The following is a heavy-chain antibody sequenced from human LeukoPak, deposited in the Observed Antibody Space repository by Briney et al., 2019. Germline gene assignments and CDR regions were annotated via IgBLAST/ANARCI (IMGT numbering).Heavy chain of an antibody. J-gene: IGHJ3*02. D-gene: IGHD3-3*01. Sequence: PSETLSLTCTVSGGSISSYYWSWIRQPPGKGLEWIGYIYYSGSTNYNPSLKSRVTISVDTSKNQISLKLSSVTAADTAVYYCARVAIFGVVISAFDIWGQGTMVTVSS. V-gene: IGHV4-59*01. CDR3: ARVAIFGVVISAFDI. CDR1: GGSISSYY. CDR2: IYYSGST.